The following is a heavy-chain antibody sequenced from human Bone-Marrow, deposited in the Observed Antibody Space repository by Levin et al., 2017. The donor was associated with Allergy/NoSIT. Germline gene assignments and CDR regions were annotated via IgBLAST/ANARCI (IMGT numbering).Heavy chain of an antibody. CDR1: GFPFSSYS. Sequence: HAGGSLRLSCAASGFPFSSYSMNWVRQTPGRGLEWLAFISSRNVTIYYADSVKGRFTISRDNAKNSLYLQMNSLRDEDTAVYYCARDTEEQWLTGWVDFWGQGSLVTVSS. CDR3: ARDTEEQWLTGWVDF. V-gene: IGHV3-48*02. CDR2: ISSRNVTI. J-gene: IGHJ4*02. D-gene: IGHD6-19*01.